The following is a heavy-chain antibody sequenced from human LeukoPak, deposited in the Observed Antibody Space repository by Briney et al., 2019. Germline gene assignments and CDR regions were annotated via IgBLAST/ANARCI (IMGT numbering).Heavy chain of an antibody. V-gene: IGHV3-48*03. J-gene: IGHJ4*02. CDR2: ISSSGSTK. Sequence: GGXXXXSCAASGFTFSSYEMNWVRQAPGKGLEWVSYISSSGSTKYYADSVKGRFTISRDNAKNSLYLQMNSLRAEDTAVYYCARGFGDWGQGTLVTVA. D-gene: IGHD3-10*01. CDR1: GFTFSSYE. CDR3: ARGFGD.